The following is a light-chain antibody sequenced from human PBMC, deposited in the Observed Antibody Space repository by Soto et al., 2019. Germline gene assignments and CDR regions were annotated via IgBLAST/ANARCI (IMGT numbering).Light chain of an antibody. V-gene: IGKV3-20*01. CDR2: GAA. CDR1: QSVSSS. J-gene: IGKJ2*01. Sequence: IVLTQSPGALSLSQGERATLSCRASQSVSSSLAWYQQKPGQAPRLLIYGAASRATGIPDRFSGSGSGTDFTLTISRLEPEDFAVYFCQQYGSSPYTVGQGTKVDI. CDR3: QQYGSSPYT.